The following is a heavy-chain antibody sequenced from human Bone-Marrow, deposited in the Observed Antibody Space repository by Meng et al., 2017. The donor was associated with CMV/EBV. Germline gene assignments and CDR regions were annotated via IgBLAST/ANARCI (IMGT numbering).Heavy chain of an antibody. V-gene: IGHV1-2*02. CDR3: ARSSGCSRFDH. CDR2: INPSDDT. D-gene: IGHD6-19*01. J-gene: IGHJ4*02. CDR1: GYTFTSYG. Sequence: QVQLVTSGAGVKKPGASLKVSCKASGYTFTSYGISWVRQAPGKWLEWMGWINPSDDTNYAQNFQGRLLMTRDMSINTVYIELSKLTCADTAVYYCARSSGCSRFDHWGQGTLVTVSS.